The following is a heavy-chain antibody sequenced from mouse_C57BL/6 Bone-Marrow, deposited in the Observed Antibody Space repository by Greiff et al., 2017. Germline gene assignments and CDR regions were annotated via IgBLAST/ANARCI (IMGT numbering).Heavy chain of an antibody. CDR1: GFTFSSYG. Sequence: EVHLVESGGDLVKPGGSLKLSCAASGFTFSSYGMSWVRQTPDKRLEWVATISSGGSYTYYPDSVKGRFTISRDNAKNTLYLQMSSLKSEDTAMYYCARLRLRQFAYWGQGALVTVCA. CDR2: ISSGGSYT. V-gene: IGHV5-6*01. CDR3: ARLRLRQFAY. D-gene: IGHD2-4*01. J-gene: IGHJ3*01.